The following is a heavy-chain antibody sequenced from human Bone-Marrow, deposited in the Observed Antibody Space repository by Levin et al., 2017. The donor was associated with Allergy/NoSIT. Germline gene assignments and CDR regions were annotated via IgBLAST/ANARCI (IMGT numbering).Heavy chain of an antibody. CDR1: GHTFTDYY. V-gene: IGHV1-2*02. J-gene: IGHJ4*02. CDR2: INPNNGAS. Sequence: ASVKVSCKSSGHTFTDYYIHWVRQAPGQGLEWMGWINPNNGASGSALKFQGRISMTRDWSFNTAFMEVTTLTYDDTALYYCAFERASHVCYFDSWGQGTLVTVSS. CDR3: AFERASHVCYFDS. D-gene: IGHD3-10*02.